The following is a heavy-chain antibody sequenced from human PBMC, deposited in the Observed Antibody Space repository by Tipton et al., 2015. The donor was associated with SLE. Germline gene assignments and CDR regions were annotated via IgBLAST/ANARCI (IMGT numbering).Heavy chain of an antibody. CDR2: MNPNSGNT. V-gene: IGHV1-8*01. J-gene: IGHJ4*02. CDR1: GYTFTSYD. Sequence: QLAQSGPEVKKPGASVKVSCKASGYTFTSYDINWVRQATGQGLEWMGWMNPNSGNTGYAQKFQGRVTMTRNTSISTAYMELSSLISEDTAVYYCARGGRCSPTEVFDYWGQGTLVTVSS. CDR3: ARGGRCSPTEVFDY. D-gene: IGHD4-23*01.